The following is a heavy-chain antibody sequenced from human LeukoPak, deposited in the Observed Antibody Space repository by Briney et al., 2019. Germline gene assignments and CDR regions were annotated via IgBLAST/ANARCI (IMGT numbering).Heavy chain of an antibody. CDR1: GFTFTSSA. V-gene: IGHV1-58*01. CDR2: IVVGSGNT. J-gene: IGHJ3*02. D-gene: IGHD3-3*01. CDR3: ARGITIFGVVIAHDAFDI. Sequence: SVKVSCKASGFTFTSSAVQWVRQARGQRLEWIGWIVVGSGNTNYARKFQERVTITRDMSTSTTSMELSSLRSDDTAVYYCARGITIFGVVIAHDAFDIWGQGTMVTVSS.